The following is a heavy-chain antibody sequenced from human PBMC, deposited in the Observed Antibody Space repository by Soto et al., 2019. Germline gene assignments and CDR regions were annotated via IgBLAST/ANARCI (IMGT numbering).Heavy chain of an antibody. J-gene: IGHJ6*02. D-gene: IGHD6-6*01. CDR1: QFSLSGSV. CDR2: ISESGAYT. Sequence: PGGSVRLSCTASQFSLSGSVMYWVRQAPGKGLEWVSAISESGAYTNYADSVKGRFTTSIDDSKNTVYLEMNSLRGDDTARYFCAKLAVRLSYSGLDFSGPAPPVTVS. CDR3: AKLAVRLSYSGLDF. V-gene: IGHV3-23*01.